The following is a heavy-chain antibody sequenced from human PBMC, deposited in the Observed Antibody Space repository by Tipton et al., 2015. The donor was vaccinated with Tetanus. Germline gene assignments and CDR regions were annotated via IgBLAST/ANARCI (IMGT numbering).Heavy chain of an antibody. CDR2: IYHSGST. J-gene: IGHJ4*02. V-gene: IGHV4-31*03. CDR1: GGSITSDNHY. CDR3: ARVFVAEMYYFDP. D-gene: IGHD2-15*01. Sequence: TLSLTCTVSGGSITSDNHYWSWIRQPPGKGLEWIGYIYHSGSTYYNASLKSRLDISLDTSKNQFSLRLTSVTVADTAVYYCARVFVAEMYYFDPWGPGTLVTVSS.